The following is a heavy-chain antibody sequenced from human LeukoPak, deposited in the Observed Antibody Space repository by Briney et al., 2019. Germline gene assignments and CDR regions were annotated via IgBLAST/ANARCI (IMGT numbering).Heavy chain of an antibody. D-gene: IGHD2-15*01. V-gene: IGHV3-7*01. CDR1: GFTFSSYW. J-gene: IGHJ4*02. CDR3: ARDGGRGDFSN. CDR2: IKQDGSEK. Sequence: GGSLRLSCAASGFTFSSYWMSWVRQAPGKGLEWVANIKQDGSEKYYVGSVKGRFTISRDNAKNSLYLQMNSLRAEDTAVYYCARDGGRGDFSNWGQGTLVTVSS.